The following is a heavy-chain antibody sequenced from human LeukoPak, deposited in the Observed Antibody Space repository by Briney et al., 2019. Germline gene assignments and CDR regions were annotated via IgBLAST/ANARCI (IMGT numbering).Heavy chain of an antibody. D-gene: IGHD2-8*02. J-gene: IGHJ4*02. CDR3: ARHPTGTGNFDY. V-gene: IGHV4-59*08. Sequence: SETLSLTCTVSGGSISSYYWSWIRQPPGKGLEWIGYIYYSGSTNYNPSLKSRVTISVDTSKNQFSLKLSSVTAADTAVYYCARHPTGTGNFDYWGQGTLVTVSS. CDR2: IYYSGST. CDR1: GGSISSYY.